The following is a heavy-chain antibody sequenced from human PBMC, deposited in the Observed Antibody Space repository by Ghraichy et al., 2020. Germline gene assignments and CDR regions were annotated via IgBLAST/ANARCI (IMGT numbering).Heavy chain of an antibody. CDR1: GYNFISYD. D-gene: IGHD4/OR15-4a*01. CDR3: ARLSPTDYHYGMEV. J-gene: IGHJ6*02. Sequence: ASVKVSCKASGYNFISYDINWLRQATGHEPEWMGWMNPNSGNTGYAQKFQGRVTMTRDRSTYTAYMELSSLRSDDTAVYFCARLSPTDYHYGMEVWGQGTTVVVS. CDR2: MNPNSGNT. V-gene: IGHV1-8*01.